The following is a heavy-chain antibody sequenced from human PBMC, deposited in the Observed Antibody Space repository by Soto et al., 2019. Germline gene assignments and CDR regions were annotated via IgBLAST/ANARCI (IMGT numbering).Heavy chain of an antibody. CDR3: AQEGGAHWYFDV. J-gene: IGHJ2*01. CDR2: ITWNSGKI. CDR1: GFIFDDYD. D-gene: IGHD1-26*01. V-gene: IGHV3-9*01. Sequence: DVQLVESGGGLLQPGRSLRLSCAASGFIFDDYDMHWVRQAPGKGLEWVSGITWNSGKIGYADSVKGRFTISRDNAKNSLYLQMNSLRPEDTALYYCAQEGGAHWYFDVWGRGTLVTVSS.